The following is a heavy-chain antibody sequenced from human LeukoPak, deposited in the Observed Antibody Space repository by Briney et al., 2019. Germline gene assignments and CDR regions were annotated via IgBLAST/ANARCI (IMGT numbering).Heavy chain of an antibody. CDR2: ISGSGGST. Sequence: GGSPRLSCAASGFTFSSYCMSWVRQAPGKGLEWVSAISGSGGSTYYADSVKGRFIISRDNSKNTLSLQMNSLRAEDTAVYYCANDGAYYDSSTDAFDIWGQGTMVTVSS. D-gene: IGHD3-22*01. CDR3: ANDGAYYDSSTDAFDI. V-gene: IGHV3-23*01. J-gene: IGHJ3*02. CDR1: GFTFSSYC.